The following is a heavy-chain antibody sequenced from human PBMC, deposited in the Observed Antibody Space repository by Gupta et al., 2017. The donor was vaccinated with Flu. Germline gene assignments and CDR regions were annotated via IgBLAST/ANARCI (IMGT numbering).Heavy chain of an antibody. D-gene: IGHD1-1*01. CDR2: STSSSSYI. Sequence: YGLTWVRQAPGKGRGWVAFSTSSSSYITYADSWMVRFTISRDNAPKSVSSQMSSPGSAETAVYYCGGDHRTTGRRATYFDYWGQGILVTVSS. CDR1: YG. CDR3: GGDHRTTGRRATYFDY. J-gene: IGHJ4*02. V-gene: IGHV3-21*01.